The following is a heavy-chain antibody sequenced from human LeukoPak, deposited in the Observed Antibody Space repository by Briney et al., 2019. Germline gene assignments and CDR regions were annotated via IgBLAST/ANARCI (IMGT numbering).Heavy chain of an antibody. CDR1: GGSISSYY. Sequence: SETLSLTCTVSGGSISSYYWSWIRQPPGKGLEWIGYIYYSGSTNYNPSLKSRVTISVDTSKNQFSLKLSSVTAADTAVYYYASTVQGAFDIWGQGTMVTVSS. CDR2: IYYSGST. D-gene: IGHD1-1*01. CDR3: ASTVQGAFDI. J-gene: IGHJ3*02. V-gene: IGHV4-59*01.